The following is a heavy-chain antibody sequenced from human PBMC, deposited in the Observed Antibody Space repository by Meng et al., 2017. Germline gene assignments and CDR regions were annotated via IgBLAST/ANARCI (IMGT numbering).Heavy chain of an antibody. J-gene: IGHJ4*02. CDR2: ISSSGSTI. CDR3: ARAFSGEPDDY. Sequence: GESLKISCAASGFTFSDYYMSWIRQAPGKGLEWVSYISSSGSTIYYADSVKGRFTISRDNAKNSLYLQMNSLRAEDTAAYYCARAFSGEPDDYWGQGTLVTVSS. CDR1: GFTFSDYY. V-gene: IGHV3-11*01. D-gene: IGHD3-10*01.